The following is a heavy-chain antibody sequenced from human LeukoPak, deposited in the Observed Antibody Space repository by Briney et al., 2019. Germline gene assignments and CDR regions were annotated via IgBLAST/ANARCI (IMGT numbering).Heavy chain of an antibody. CDR2: ISYDGSNK. CDR1: GLPSISYA. J-gene: IGHJ4*02. D-gene: IGHD3-10*01. V-gene: IGHV3-30*18. CDR3: AKGNYYGPFDY. Sequence: GGPRGPSCAPPGLPSISYAMTGFGKAPGKGLGWVAVISYDGSNKYFADSVKGRFTISRDNSKNTLYLQMNSLRAEDTAVYYCAKGNYYGPFDYWGQGTLVTVSS.